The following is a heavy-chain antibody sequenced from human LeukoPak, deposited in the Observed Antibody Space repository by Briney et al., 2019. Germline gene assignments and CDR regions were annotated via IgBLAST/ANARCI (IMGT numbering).Heavy chain of an antibody. Sequence: ASVKVSCKASGYTFTSYDINWVRQATGQGLEWMGWMNPNSGNTGYAQKFQGRVTMTRNTSISTAYMEPSSLRSEDTAVYYCARGREYCSSTSCYPTGFDPWGQGALVTVSS. CDR1: GYTFTSYD. V-gene: IGHV1-8*01. CDR3: ARGREYCSSTSCYPTGFDP. D-gene: IGHD2-2*01. J-gene: IGHJ5*02. CDR2: MNPNSGNT.